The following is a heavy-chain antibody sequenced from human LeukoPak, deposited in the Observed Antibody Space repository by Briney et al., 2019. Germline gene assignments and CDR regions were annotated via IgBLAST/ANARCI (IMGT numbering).Heavy chain of an antibody. Sequence: PGRSLRLSCAASGFTFSSYGMHWVRQAPGKGLEWVAVISYDGSNKYYADSVKGRFTISRDNSKNTLYLQMNSLRAEDTAVYYCAKDGTNLYSSGWAADYWGQGTLATVSS. D-gene: IGHD6-19*01. J-gene: IGHJ4*02. CDR3: AKDGTNLYSSGWAADY. CDR1: GFTFSSYG. V-gene: IGHV3-30*18. CDR2: ISYDGSNK.